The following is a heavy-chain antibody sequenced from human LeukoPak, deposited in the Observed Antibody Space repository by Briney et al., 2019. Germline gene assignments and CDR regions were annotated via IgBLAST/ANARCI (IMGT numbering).Heavy chain of an antibody. D-gene: IGHD2-21*02. CDR2: INHSGST. CDR1: GGSFSGYY. CDR3: ARGGGVTEFDY. J-gene: IGHJ4*02. V-gene: IGHV4-34*01. Sequence: SETLSLTCAVYGGSFSGYYWSWIRQPPGKGLEWIGEINHSGSTNYNPTLKSRVTISVDTSKNQFSLKLSSVTAADTAVYYCARGGGVTEFDYWGQGTLVTVSS.